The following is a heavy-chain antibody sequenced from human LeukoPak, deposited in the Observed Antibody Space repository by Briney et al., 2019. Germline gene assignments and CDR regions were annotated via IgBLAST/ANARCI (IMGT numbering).Heavy chain of an antibody. CDR2: ISAYNGNT. J-gene: IGHJ4*02. Sequence: GASVKVSCKASGYTFTSYGISWVRQAPGQGPEWMEWISAYNGNTNYAQMLQGRVTMTTDTSTSTAYMELRSLRSDDTAVYYCARDNPRGSYYFDYWGQGTLVIVSS. CDR1: GYTFTSYG. V-gene: IGHV1-18*01. CDR3: ARDNPRGSYYFDY. D-gene: IGHD5-12*01.